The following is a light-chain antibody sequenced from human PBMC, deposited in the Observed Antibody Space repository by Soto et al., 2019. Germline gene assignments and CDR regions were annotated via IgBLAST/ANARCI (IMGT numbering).Light chain of an antibody. CDR3: ASWDDSLGAVM. J-gene: IGLJ3*02. V-gene: IGLV1-47*02. Sequence: QSVLTQPPSASGSPGQQVFISCSGSSSNIGGTNYAYWYQQLPGAAPKLLMHSNNLRPSGVPERISGSKFGTAASLAISGLRSEDEAVYYCASWDDSLGAVMFGGGTKVTVL. CDR2: SNN. CDR1: SSNIGGTNY.